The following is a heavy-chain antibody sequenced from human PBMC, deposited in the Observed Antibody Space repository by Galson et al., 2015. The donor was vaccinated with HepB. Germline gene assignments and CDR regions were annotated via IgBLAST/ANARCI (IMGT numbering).Heavy chain of an antibody. V-gene: IGHV5-51*01. CDR2: IYPGDSDT. CDR3: ARHIGAHCSSTSCYTWLNYYYYMDV. D-gene: IGHD2-2*02. J-gene: IGHJ6*03. Sequence: QSGAEVKKPGESLKTSCKGSGYSFTSYWIGWVRQMPGKGLEWMGIIYPGDSDTRYSPSFQGQVTISADKSISTAYLQWSSLKASDTAMYYCARHIGAHCSSTSCYTWLNYYYYMDVWGKGTTVTVSS. CDR1: GYSFTSYW.